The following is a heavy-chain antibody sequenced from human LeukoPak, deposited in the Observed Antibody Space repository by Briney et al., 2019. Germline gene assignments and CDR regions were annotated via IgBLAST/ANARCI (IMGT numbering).Heavy chain of an antibody. V-gene: IGHV4-31*03. CDR3: ARGSLDFDY. J-gene: IGHJ4*02. CDR2: ISYSGST. CDR1: GGSISSGGYY. Sequence: SQTLSLTCTVSGGSISSGGYYWNWIRQHPGKGLEWIGYISYSGSTHYNPSLKSRPTISVDTSKNQFSLKLSSVTAADTAVYYCARGSLDFDYWGQGTLVTVSS.